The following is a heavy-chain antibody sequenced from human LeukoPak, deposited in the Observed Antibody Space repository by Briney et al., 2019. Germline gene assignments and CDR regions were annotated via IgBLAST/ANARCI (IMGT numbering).Heavy chain of an antibody. D-gene: IGHD5-24*01. CDR3: ARREMATTRYYFDY. J-gene: IGHJ4*02. CDR2: INHSGST. CDR1: GGSFSGYY. V-gene: IGHV4-34*01. Sequence: PSETLSLTCAVYGGSFSGYYWSWIRQPPGKGLEWIGEINHSGSTNYNPSLKSRVTISVDTSNNQFSLKLSSVTAADTAVYYCARREMATTRYYFDYWGQGTLVTVSS.